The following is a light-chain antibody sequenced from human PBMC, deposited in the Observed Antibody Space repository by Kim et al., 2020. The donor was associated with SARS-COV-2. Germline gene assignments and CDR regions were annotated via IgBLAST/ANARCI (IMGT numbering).Light chain of an antibody. CDR1: QSVSDY. V-gene: IGKV3-11*01. CDR2: DAS. Sequence: EIVLTQSPATLSLSPGERATLSCRASQSVSDYIAWYQQKPGQAPRLLIYDASNRATGIPARFSGSRSGTDFTLTISSLEPEDFAVYFCQQRSNWLTFGGGTKVDIK. J-gene: IGKJ4*01. CDR3: QQRSNWLT.